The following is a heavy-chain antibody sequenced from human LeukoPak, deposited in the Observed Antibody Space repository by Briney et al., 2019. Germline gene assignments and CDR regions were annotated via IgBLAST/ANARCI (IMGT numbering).Heavy chain of an antibody. CDR1: GFTFNSYT. D-gene: IGHD5-18*01. J-gene: IGHJ4*02. CDR3: ARDERYSYGHPFDY. V-gene: IGHV3-30-3*01. CDR2: ISYDGSNK. Sequence: PGRSLRLSCAASGFTFNSYTMHWVRQAPGKGLEWVALISYDGSNKYCADSVKGRFTISRDNSKNTLYVQMNNLRTGDTAVYSCARDERYSYGHPFDYWGQGTLVTVSS.